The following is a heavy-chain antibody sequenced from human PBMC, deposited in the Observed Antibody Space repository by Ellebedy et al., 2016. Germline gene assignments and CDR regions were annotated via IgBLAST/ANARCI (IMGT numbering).Heavy chain of an antibody. J-gene: IGHJ4*02. V-gene: IGHV3-74*01. CDR2: INSDGSST. CDR3: ARASITMRSDY. CDR1: GFTFSSYW. D-gene: IGHD3-22*01. Sequence: GGSLRLXXAASGFTFSSYWMHWVRQAPGKGLVWVSRINSDGSSTSYADSVKGRFTISRDNAKNTLYLQMNSLRAEDTAVYYCARASITMRSDYWGQGTLVTVSS.